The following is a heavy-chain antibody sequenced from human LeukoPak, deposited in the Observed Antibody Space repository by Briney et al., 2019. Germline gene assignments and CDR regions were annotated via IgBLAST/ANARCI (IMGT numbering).Heavy chain of an antibody. CDR1: GYSISSGYY. Sequence: SETLSLTCAVSGYSISSGYYWGWIRQPPGKGLEWIGSIYHSGSTYYNPSLKSRVTISVDTSKNQFSLKLSSVTAADTAVYYCAREEWLRFNYFDYWGQGTLVTVSS. D-gene: IGHD5-12*01. CDR2: IYHSGST. CDR3: AREEWLRFNYFDY. V-gene: IGHV4-38-2*02. J-gene: IGHJ4*02.